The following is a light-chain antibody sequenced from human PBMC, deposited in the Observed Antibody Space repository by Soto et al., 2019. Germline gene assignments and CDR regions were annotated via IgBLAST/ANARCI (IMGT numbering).Light chain of an antibody. CDR1: QSVSSSY. Sequence: PGTLSLSPGERATLSCKASQSVSSSYLAWYQQKPAQAPRLLIYGASSRATGIPDRFSGSGSGTDFTLTISGLEPEDSAVYYCQQYDSSPKTFGQGTKVDIK. CDR3: QQYDSSPKT. V-gene: IGKV3-20*01. CDR2: GAS. J-gene: IGKJ1*01.